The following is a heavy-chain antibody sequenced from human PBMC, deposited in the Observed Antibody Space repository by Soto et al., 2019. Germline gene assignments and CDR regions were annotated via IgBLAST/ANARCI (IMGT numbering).Heavy chain of an antibody. CDR3: ARGVGGALGVQGGAPEKNYFDP. Sequence: PSEILSLTCAVSGGSFSGFYWTWIRQSPGKGLEWIGEIDHSGITNHNTALKSRATMSVDTSKNQFSLKLRSVTAADTAVYYCARGVGGALGVQGGAPEKNYFDPGSKGSVVTVSS. D-gene: IGHD3-16*01. J-gene: IGHJ5*02. V-gene: IGHV4-34*04. CDR2: IDHSGIT. CDR1: GGSFSGFY.